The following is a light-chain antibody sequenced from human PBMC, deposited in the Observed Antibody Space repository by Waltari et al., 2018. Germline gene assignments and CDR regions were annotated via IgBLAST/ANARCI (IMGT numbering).Light chain of an antibody. CDR2: GAS. CDR1: QSVSSN. CDR3: QQYDNWPPWT. V-gene: IGKV3-15*01. J-gene: IGKJ1*01. Sequence: IVMTQSPATLSVSPGERATLSCRASQSVSSNLAWYQQKPGQAPRLLIDGASTRATGIPDRFSGRGSGTEFTLTISSLQSEDSAVYHCQQYDNWPPWTFGQGTKVEIK.